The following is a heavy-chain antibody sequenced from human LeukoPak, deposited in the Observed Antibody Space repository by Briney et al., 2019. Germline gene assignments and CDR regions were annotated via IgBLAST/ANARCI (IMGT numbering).Heavy chain of an antibody. CDR2: ISYDGSNK. Sequence: GGSLRLSCAASGFTFSSYGMHWVRQAPGKGLEWVAVISYDGSNKYYADSVKGRFTISRDNSKNTLYLQMNSLRAEDTAVYYCAKGTIAAWYWGQGTLVTVSS. CDR1: GFTFSSYG. CDR3: AKGTIAAWY. V-gene: IGHV3-30*18. D-gene: IGHD2-15*01. J-gene: IGHJ4*02.